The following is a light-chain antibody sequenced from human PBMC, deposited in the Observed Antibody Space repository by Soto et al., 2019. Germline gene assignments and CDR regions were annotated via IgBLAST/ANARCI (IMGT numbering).Light chain of an antibody. V-gene: IGLV2-14*01. CDR1: SSDVGGYNY. CDR2: DVS. Sequence: QSALTQPASVSGSPGQSITISCTGTSSDVGGYNYVSWYQQHPGKAPKLMIYDVSNRPSGVSNRSSGSKSGNTASPTISGLQAEDAADYYCSSYTSSSTLFGGGTKLTVL. J-gene: IGLJ2*01. CDR3: SSYTSSSTL.